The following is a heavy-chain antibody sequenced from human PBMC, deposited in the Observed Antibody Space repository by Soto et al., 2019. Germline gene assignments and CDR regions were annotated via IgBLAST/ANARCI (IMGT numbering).Heavy chain of an antibody. CDR1: GGSISSYY. CDR3: ASLISSAFDY. Sequence: SETLSLTCTVSGGSISSYYWSWIRQPPGKGLEWIGYIYYSGSTNYNPSLKSRVTISVDTSKNQFSLKLSSVTAADTAVYYCASLISSAFDYWGQGTLVTVSS. J-gene: IGHJ4*02. CDR2: IYYSGST. D-gene: IGHD3-3*02. V-gene: IGHV4-59*01.